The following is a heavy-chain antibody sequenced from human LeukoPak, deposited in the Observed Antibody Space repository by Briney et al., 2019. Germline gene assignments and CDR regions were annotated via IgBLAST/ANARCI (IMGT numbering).Heavy chain of an antibody. D-gene: IGHD6-19*01. V-gene: IGHV1-69*06. CDR3: ARDAPYSSGWYGLNAFDI. Sequence: EASVKVSCKASGGTFSSYAISWVRQAPGQGLEWMGGIIPIFGTANYAQKFQGRVTITADKSTSTAYMELRSLRSDDTAVYYCARDAPYSSGWYGLNAFDIWGQGTMVTVSS. CDR2: IIPIFGTA. J-gene: IGHJ3*02. CDR1: GGTFSSYA.